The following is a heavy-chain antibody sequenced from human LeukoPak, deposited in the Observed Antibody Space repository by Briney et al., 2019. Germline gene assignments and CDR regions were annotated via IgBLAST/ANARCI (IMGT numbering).Heavy chain of an antibody. Sequence: GGSLRLSCAASGFTFSDYYMSWIRQAPGKGLEWVSYISSSGSTIYYADSVKGRFTISRDNAKNSLYLQMNSLRAEDTAVYYCASDSGYGAYYYGMDVWGQGTTVTVSS. V-gene: IGHV3-11*01. CDR3: ASDSGYGAYYYGMDV. J-gene: IGHJ6*02. CDR2: ISSSGSTI. D-gene: IGHD5-18*01. CDR1: GFTFSDYY.